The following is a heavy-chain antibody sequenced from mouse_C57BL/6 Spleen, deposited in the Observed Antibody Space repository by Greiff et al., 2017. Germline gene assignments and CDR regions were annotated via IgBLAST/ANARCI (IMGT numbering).Heavy chain of an antibody. CDR2: ISSGSSTI. Sequence: VQLKESGGGLVKPGGSLKLSCAASGFTFSDYGMHWVRQAPEKGLEWVAYISSGSSTIYYADTVEGRFTISRDNAKNTLCLQMTSLRSEDTAMYYCERPGRPGYGSSYPFAYWGQGTLVTVSA. CDR3: ERPGRPGYGSSYPFAY. CDR1: GFTFSDYG. J-gene: IGHJ3*01. D-gene: IGHD1-1*01. V-gene: IGHV5-17*01.